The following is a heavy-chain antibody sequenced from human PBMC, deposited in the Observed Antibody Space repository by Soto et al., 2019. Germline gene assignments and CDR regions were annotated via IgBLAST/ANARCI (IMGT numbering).Heavy chain of an antibody. V-gene: IGHV1-46*01. CDR1: GYTFTSYY. CDR2: IHPSGGTT. CDR3: AREYPSTYWFDP. Sequence: GASVKVSCKASGYTFTSYYMHWVRQAPGQGLEWMGIIHPSGGTTSYAQKFQGRVTMTRDTSTSTVYMDLSSLTSEDTAVYYCAREYPSTYWFDPWGQGTLGTVSS. J-gene: IGHJ5*02.